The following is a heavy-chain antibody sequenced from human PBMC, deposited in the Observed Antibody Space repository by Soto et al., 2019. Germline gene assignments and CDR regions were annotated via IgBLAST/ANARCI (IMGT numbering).Heavy chain of an antibody. J-gene: IGHJ6*02. Sequence: SETLSLTCTVSGGSISSSSYYWGWIRQPPGKGLEWIGSIYYSGSTYYNPSLKSRVTISVDTSKNQFSLKLSSVTAADTAVHYCVQGRGYSVYYYYYGMDVWGQGTTVTVSS. D-gene: IGHD5-12*01. CDR1: GGSISSSSYY. CDR3: VQGRGYSVYYYYYGMDV. V-gene: IGHV4-39*01. CDR2: IYYSGST.